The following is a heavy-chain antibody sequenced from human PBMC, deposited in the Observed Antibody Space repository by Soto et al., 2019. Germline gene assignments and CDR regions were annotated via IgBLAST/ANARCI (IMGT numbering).Heavy chain of an antibody. CDR1: GFTFSSYA. CDR3: ARGGGDYEAINDY. CDR2: ISYDGSNK. V-gene: IGHV3-30-3*01. J-gene: IGHJ4*02. Sequence: QVQLVESGGGVVQPGRSLRLSCAASGFTFSSYAMHWVRQAPGKGLEWVAVISYDGSNKYYADSVKGRFTISRDNSKNTLYLQMNSLRAEDTAVYYGARGGGDYEAINDYWGQGTLVTVSS. D-gene: IGHD3-16*01.